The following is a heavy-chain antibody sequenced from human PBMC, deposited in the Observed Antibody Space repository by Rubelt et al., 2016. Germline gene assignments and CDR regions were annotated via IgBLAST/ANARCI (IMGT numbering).Heavy chain of an antibody. Sequence: QVQLQESGPGLVKPSETLSLTCTVSGGSISSYYWRWIRQPPGKGLEWIGYISYSGSNNYNPSLKSRVTISVDTSKNPFSLKLSPVTAADTAGYFCAKVEHGLDEHLYYFDFWGQGTLVSGSS. J-gene: IGHJ4*02. CDR3: AKVEHGLDEHLYYFDF. CDR1: GGSISSYY. V-gene: IGHV4-59*01. D-gene: IGHD1/OR15-1a*01. CDR2: ISYSGSN.